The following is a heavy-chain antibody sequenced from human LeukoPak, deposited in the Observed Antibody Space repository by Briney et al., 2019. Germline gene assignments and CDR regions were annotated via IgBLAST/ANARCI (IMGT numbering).Heavy chain of an antibody. Sequence: SETLSLTCTVSGGSIRSRSYYWGWIRQPPGRGLEWIGSIYYSGNTYYNPSLKSRVNISVDTSKNQFSLKMYSVTAADMAVYYCARHAYSGSYYFDFWGQGTLVTVSS. CDR3: ARHAYSGSYYFDF. CDR1: GGSIRSRSYY. V-gene: IGHV4-39*01. CDR2: IYYSGNT. J-gene: IGHJ4*02. D-gene: IGHD1-26*01.